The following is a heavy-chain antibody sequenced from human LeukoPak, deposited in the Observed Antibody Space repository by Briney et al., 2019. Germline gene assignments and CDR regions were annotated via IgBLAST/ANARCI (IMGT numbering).Heavy chain of an antibody. V-gene: IGHV4-30-2*01. J-gene: IGHJ4*02. CDR2: IYHSGST. Sequence: PSETLSLTCAVSGGSISSGGYSWSWIRQPPGKGLEWIGYIYHSGSTYYNPSLKSRVTISVDRSKNQFSLKLSSVTAADTAVYYCARAYYGSGSYTFDYWGQGTLVTVSS. CDR3: ARAYYGSGSYTFDY. CDR1: GGSISSGGYS. D-gene: IGHD3-10*01.